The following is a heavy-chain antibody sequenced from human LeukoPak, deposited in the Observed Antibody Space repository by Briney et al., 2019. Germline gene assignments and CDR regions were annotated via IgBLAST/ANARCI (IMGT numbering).Heavy chain of an antibody. V-gene: IGHV3-30*02. D-gene: IGHD3-22*01. CDR2: IRYDGSNK. J-gene: IGHJ4*02. Sequence: GGSLRLSCAASGFTFSSYSMNWVRQAPGKGLEWVAFIRYDGSNKYYADSVKGRFTISRDNSKNTLYLQMNSLRAEDTAVYYCAKQYYYDSSGYYYDGPVWGQGTLVTVSS. CDR1: GFTFSSYS. CDR3: AKQYYYDSSGYYYDGPV.